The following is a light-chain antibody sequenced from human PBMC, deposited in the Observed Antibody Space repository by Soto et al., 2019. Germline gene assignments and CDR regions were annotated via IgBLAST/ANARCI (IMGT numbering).Light chain of an antibody. J-gene: IGKJ1*01. CDR2: GAS. CDR3: QHYNNWPPVRT. V-gene: IGKV3-15*01. Sequence: EIVMTQSPATLSVSPGERATLSCRASQSVGSNLAWYQQKPGQAPRLLIYGASTRATGIPARFSGSGSGTEFTLTISSLQSEDFAIYFCQHYNNWPPVRTFGQGTKVEIK. CDR1: QSVGSN.